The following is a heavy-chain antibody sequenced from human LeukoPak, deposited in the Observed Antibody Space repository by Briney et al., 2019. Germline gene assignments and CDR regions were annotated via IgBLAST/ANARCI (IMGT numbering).Heavy chain of an antibody. V-gene: IGHV3-48*01. J-gene: IGHJ4*02. CDR2: ISSSSVI. CDR1: GFTFSSYS. D-gene: IGHD3-10*01. CDR3: ARGAYSGRSSYFDY. Sequence: GGSLRLSCAASGFTFSSYSIYWARQAPGKGLEWISFISSSSVILYAESVKGRFTVSRDNAKNSLYLQMNSLRAEDTALYYCARGAYSGRSSYFDYWGQGTLVTVSS.